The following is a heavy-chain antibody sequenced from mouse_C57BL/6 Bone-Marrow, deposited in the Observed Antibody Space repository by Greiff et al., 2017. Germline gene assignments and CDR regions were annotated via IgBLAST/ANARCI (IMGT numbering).Heavy chain of an antibody. CDR1: GYTFTDYY. CDR3: ARWLLRDGAWFAY. V-gene: IGHV1-19*01. J-gene: IGHJ3*01. CDR2: INPYNGGT. D-gene: IGHD2-3*01. Sequence: EVQLQQSGPVLVKPGASVKMSCKASGYTFTDYYMNWVKQSHGKSLEWIGVINPYNGGTSYNQKFKGKATLTVDKSSSTAYMELNSLTSEDSAVYYCARWLLRDGAWFAYWGQGTLVTVSA.